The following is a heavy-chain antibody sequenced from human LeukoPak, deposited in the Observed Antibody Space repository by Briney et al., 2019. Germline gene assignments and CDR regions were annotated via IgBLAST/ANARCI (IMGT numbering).Heavy chain of an antibody. V-gene: IGHV5-51*01. CDR2: IYPGDSDT. J-gene: IGHJ5*02. Sequence: GESLKISCKGSGYSFTTYWIGWVRQMPGKGLECLGVIYPGDSDTRYSPSFQGQVTISTDKSINTAYLQWSSLKASDTAMYYCARQSYSYYGSGSYDNWFDPWGQGTLVTVSS. CDR1: GYSFTTYW. D-gene: IGHD3-10*01. CDR3: ARQSYSYYGSGSYDNWFDP.